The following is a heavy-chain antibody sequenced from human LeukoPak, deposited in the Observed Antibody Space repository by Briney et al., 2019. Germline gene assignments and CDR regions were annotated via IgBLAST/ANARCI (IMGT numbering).Heavy chain of an antibody. CDR2: ISGSGGST. CDR1: GFTFSSYA. V-gene: IGHV3-23*01. J-gene: IGHJ4*02. Sequence: GGSLRLSCAASGFTFSSYAMGWVRQAPGKGLEWVSAISGSGGSTYYADSVKGRFTISRDNSKNTLYLQMNSLRAEDTAVYYCAKVVYFDWLWDYWGQGTLVTVSS. CDR3: AKVVYFDWLWDY. D-gene: IGHD3-9*01.